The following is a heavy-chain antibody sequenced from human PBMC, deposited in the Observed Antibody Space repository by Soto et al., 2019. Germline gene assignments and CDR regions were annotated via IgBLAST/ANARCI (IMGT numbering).Heavy chain of an antibody. CDR3: ASIGPRKRVRTRGGFDP. D-gene: IGHD3-10*01. CDR1: GFPFSSYG. V-gene: IGHV1-18*01. Sequence: QVQLVQSGAEVKEPGASVKVSCKASGFPFSSYGISRVRQAPGQGLEWMGWISAYTGNTNYAAKLQGRVTMTTATSTSTAHMERRSLRSDDTAVYYCASIGPRKRVRTRGGFDPWGQGTLVTVSS. CDR2: ISAYTGNT. J-gene: IGHJ5*02.